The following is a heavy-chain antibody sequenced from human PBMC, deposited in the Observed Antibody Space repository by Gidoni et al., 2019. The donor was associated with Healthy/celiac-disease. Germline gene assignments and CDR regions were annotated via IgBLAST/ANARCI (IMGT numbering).Heavy chain of an antibody. D-gene: IGHD6-13*01. J-gene: IGHJ4*02. Sequence: EVQLLESGGGLVQPGGSLRLSCAASGFTFSNYAMSWVRQGPGKGLEWVSTISGSGDITYYADSVKGRFTISRDNSKNTLYLQMNSLRAEDTAVYYCAQERSSWTSFRYWGQGILVTVSS. CDR1: GFTFSNYA. V-gene: IGHV3-23*01. CDR3: AQERSSWTSFRY. CDR2: ISGSGDIT.